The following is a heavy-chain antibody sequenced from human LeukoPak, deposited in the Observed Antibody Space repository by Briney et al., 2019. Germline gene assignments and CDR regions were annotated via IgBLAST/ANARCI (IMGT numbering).Heavy chain of an antibody. V-gene: IGHV4-4*07. CDR2: IYTSGST. J-gene: IGHJ2*01. Sequence: SETLSLTCTIYGGSFSWYYWSWIRQPAGKGLEWIGRIYTSGSTNYNPSLKSRVTMSVDTSKNQFSLKLSSVTAADTAVYYCASHDSPNWYFDLWGRGTLVTVSS. CDR3: ASHDSPNWYFDL. D-gene: IGHD2-15*01. CDR1: GGSFSWYY.